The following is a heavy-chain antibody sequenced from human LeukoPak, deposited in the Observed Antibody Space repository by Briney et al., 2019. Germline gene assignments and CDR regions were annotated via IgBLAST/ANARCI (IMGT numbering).Heavy chain of an antibody. D-gene: IGHD3-10*01. CDR2: IDWDDDK. J-gene: IGHJ5*02. CDR3: ARESMYYYGPFDP. Sequence: SGPALVKPTQTLTLTCTFSGFSLSTSGMCVSWIRQPPGKALEWLARIDWDDDKYYSTSLKTRITISKDTSKNQVVLTMTNMDPVDTATYYCARESMYYYGPFDPWGQGTLVTVSS. CDR1: GFSLSTSGMC. V-gene: IGHV2-70*11.